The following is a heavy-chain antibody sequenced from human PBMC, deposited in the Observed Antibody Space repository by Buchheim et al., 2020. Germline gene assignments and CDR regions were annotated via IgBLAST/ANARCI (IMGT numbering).Heavy chain of an antibody. CDR2: INPSGGST. J-gene: IGHJ4*02. Sequence: QVQLVQSGAEVKKPGASVKVSCKASGYTFTSYYLHWVRQAPGQGLEWMGMINPSGGSTSAQRFQGRVTMTRDTSTCTGYMELSSLGSEDTAVYYWTSSPYSGSYNGYFDYWGQGTL. CDR1: GYTFTSYY. V-gene: IGHV1-46*03. D-gene: IGHD1-26*01. CDR3: TSSPYSGSYNGYFDY.